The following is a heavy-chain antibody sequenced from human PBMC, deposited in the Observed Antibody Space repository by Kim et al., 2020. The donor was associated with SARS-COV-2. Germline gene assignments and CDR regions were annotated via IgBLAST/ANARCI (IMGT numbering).Heavy chain of an antibody. J-gene: IGHJ4*02. CDR2: ISGSDGRP. Sequence: GGSLRLSCAASGFTFSSYAMSWVRQAPGKGLEWVSVISGSDGRPYYADSVKGRFTISRDNSKNTLYLQMNTLRPEDTALYYCAKGRNDIFTGYYSSYFDYWGQGTLVTVSS. CDR3: AKGRNDIFTGYYSSYFDY. V-gene: IGHV3-23*01. CDR1: GFTFSSYA. D-gene: IGHD3-9*01.